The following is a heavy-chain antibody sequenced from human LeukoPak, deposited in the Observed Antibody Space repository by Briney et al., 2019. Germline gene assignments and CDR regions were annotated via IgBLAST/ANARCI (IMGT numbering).Heavy chain of an antibody. Sequence: GESLKICCKGSGYSFTSYWIGWVRQMPGKGLEWMAIIYPGDSATRYSPSFQSQVTIAADKSISTAYLQWSSLKASDTAMYYCARATASDAAWYYYGSGTPGAFDIWAKGQWSPSLQ. CDR1: GYSFTSYW. V-gene: IGHV5-51*01. CDR3: ARATASDAAWYYYGSGTPGAFDI. J-gene: IGHJ3*02. D-gene: IGHD3-10*01. CDR2: IYPGDSAT.